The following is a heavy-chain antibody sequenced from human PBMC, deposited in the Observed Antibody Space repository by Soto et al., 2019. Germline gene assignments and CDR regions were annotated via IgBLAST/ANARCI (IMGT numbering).Heavy chain of an antibody. J-gene: IGHJ5*02. CDR1: GGSFSGYY. CDR3: GRVSVVGLAADDGPGRRLRWVDP. CDR2: INHSGNA. Sequence: QVQLQQWGAGLLQPSESLSLTCAVYGGSFSGYYWSWFRQPTGKGLEWVAEINHSGNAYYNPSLKRQVTKDVDKSKNQFSLTMTSVTAADTAIYYCGRVSVVGLAADDGPGRRLRWVDPWGQGTHVTVSP. D-gene: IGHD6-25*01. V-gene: IGHV4-34*02.